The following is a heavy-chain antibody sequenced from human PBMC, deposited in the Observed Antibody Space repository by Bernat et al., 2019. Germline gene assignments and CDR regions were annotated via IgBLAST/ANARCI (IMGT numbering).Heavy chain of an antibody. J-gene: IGHJ6*02. CDR2: IYYSGST. Sequence: QVQLQESGPGLVKPSETLSLTCTVSGGSISSYYWSWIRQPPGKGLEWIEYIYYSGSTNYNPSLKSRVTISVDTSKNQFSLKLSSVTAADTAVYYCARLYDFWGGRYGMDVWGQGTTVTVSS. D-gene: IGHD3-3*01. V-gene: IGHV4-59*08. CDR1: GGSISSYY. CDR3: ARLYDFWGGRYGMDV.